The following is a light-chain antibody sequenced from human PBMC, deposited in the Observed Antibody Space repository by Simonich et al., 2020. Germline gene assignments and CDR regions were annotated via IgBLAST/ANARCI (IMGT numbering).Light chain of an antibody. CDR3: SSYTSSSTLV. V-gene: IGLV2-14*02. J-gene: IGLJ2*01. CDR1: SSDVGSYNL. CDR2: DVS. Sequence: QSALTQPASVSGSPGQSITISSTGTSSDVGSYNLVSWYQQHQGKAPKLMIYDVSKRPSGVSNRFSGSKSGNTAALTISGLQAEDEADYYCSSYTSSSTLVFGGGTKLTVL.